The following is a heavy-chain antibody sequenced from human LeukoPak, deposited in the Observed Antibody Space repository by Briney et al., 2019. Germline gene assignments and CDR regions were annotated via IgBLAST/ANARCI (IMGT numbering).Heavy chain of an antibody. D-gene: IGHD2-15*01. CDR2: INPNSGGT. CDR3: ARSKVVVAAKVFDY. Sequence: ASVKASCKASGYTFTGYYMHWVRQAPGQGLEWRGWINPNSGGTNYAQKFQGRVTMTRDTSISTAYMELSRLRSDDTAVYYCARSKVVVAAKVFDYWGQGTLVTVSS. J-gene: IGHJ4*02. V-gene: IGHV1-2*02. CDR1: GYTFTGYY.